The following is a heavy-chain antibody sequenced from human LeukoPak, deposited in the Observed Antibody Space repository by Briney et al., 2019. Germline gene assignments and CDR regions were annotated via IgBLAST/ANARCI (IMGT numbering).Heavy chain of an antibody. CDR1: GYTFTSYG. D-gene: IGHD6-6*01. CDR2: ISAYNGNT. Sequence: ASVKVSCKASGYTFTSYGISWVRQAPGQGLEWMGWISAYNGNTNYAQKLQGRVTMTTDTSTSTAYMELRSLRSDDTAVYYCARLIGAGYSSSSNFDYWGQGTLVTVSS. CDR3: ARLIGAGYSSSSNFDY. J-gene: IGHJ4*02. V-gene: IGHV1-18*01.